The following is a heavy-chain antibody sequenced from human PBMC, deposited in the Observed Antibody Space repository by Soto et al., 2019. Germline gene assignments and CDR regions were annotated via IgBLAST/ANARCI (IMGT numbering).Heavy chain of an antibody. V-gene: IGHV4-39*01. CDR2: IHYSGNT. Sequence: SETLSLTCTVSGGSISSSSYHWGWIRQPPGKGLEWIGSIHYSGNTYYNPSLKSRVSMSVDTSKNQFSLNLSSVTAADTAVYYCARPLYSYGPMDVWGQGTTVTVSS. CDR1: GGSISSSSYH. CDR3: ARPLYSYGPMDV. D-gene: IGHD5-18*01. J-gene: IGHJ6*02.